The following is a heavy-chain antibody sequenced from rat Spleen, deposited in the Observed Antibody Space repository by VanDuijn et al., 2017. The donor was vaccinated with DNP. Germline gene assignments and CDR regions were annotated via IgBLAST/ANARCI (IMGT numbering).Heavy chain of an antibody. J-gene: IGHJ2*01. V-gene: IGHV5-20*01. CDR2: ISSDGGTT. D-gene: IGHD1-6*01. Sequence: EVQLVESGGGLVEPGMSLTLSCAASGFTFSDYYMAWVRQAPTKGLEWVASISSDGGTTYCRNSVKGRFTISRDNAKGGLYQKMDSLRSEDTATDDWTARIVNTLVPDYWAQGVIVTVSS. CDR3: TARIVNTLVPDY. CDR1: GFTFSDYY.